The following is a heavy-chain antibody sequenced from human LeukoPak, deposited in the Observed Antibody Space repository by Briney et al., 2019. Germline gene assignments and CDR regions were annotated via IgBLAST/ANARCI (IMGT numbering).Heavy chain of an antibody. CDR2: ISSSSTTI. CDR3: AKPHFDY. Sequence: PGGSLRLSCAASGFTFSSYSMNWVRQAPGKGLEWVSYISSSSTTIYYADSVKGRFTISRDNSKNTLYLQMNSLRGDDTAVYYCAKPHFDYWGQGTLVTVSS. CDR1: GFTFSSYS. V-gene: IGHV3-48*01. J-gene: IGHJ4*02.